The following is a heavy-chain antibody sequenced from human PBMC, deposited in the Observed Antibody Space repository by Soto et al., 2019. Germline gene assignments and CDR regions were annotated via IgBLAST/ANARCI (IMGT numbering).Heavy chain of an antibody. CDR1: GGTFSSYA. CDR2: IIPIFGTA. CDR3: AREPGGYGPPKHWFDP. Sequence: QVQLVQSGAEVKKPGSSVKVSCKASGGTFSSYAISWVRQAPGQGLEWMEGIIPIFGTANYAQKFQGRVTITADESTSTAYMELSSLRSEDTAVYYCAREPGGYGPPKHWFDPWGQGTLVTVSS. D-gene: IGHD5-12*01. J-gene: IGHJ5*02. V-gene: IGHV1-69*01.